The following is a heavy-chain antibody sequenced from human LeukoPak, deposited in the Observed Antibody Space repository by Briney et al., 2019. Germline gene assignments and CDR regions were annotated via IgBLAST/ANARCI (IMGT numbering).Heavy chain of an antibody. CDR3: ARDLAAAGTIAGFDP. CDR2: IYYSGST. V-gene: IGHV4-59*01. CDR1: GGSISSYY. D-gene: IGHD6-13*01. J-gene: IGHJ5*02. Sequence: SETLSLTCTVSGGSISSYYWSWIRQPPGKGLEWIGYIYYSGSTNYNLSLKSRVTISVDTSKNQFSLRLSSVTVADTAVYYCARDLAAAGTIAGFDPWGQGTLVTVSS.